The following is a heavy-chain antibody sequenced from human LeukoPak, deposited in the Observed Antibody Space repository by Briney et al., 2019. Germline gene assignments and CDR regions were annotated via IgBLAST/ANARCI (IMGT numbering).Heavy chain of an antibody. CDR2: ISYDGSNK. Sequence: PGRSLRLSCAASGFTFSSYAMHWVRQAPGKGLEWVAVISYDGSNKYYADSVKGRFTISRDNSKNTLYLQMNSLRAEDTAVYYCARPPRGVGYYDSSGYYDAFGIWGQGTMVTVSS. J-gene: IGHJ3*02. CDR1: GFTFSSYA. CDR3: ARPPRGVGYYDSSGYYDAFGI. D-gene: IGHD3-22*01. V-gene: IGHV3-30-3*01.